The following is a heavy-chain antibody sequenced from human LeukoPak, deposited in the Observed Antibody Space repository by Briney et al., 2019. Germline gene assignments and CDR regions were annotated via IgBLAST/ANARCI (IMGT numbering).Heavy chain of an antibody. CDR1: GFTFSNAW. Sequence: GGSLRLSCAASGFTFSNAWMSWVRQAPGKGLEWVGRIKSKTDGGTTDYAAPVKGRFTISRDDSKNTLYLQMNSLKTEDTAVYYCTTPTPGRVSYYDSSGYSDWGQGTLVTVSS. CDR3: TTPTPGRVSYYDSSGYSD. V-gene: IGHV3-15*01. J-gene: IGHJ4*02. D-gene: IGHD3-22*01. CDR2: IKSKTDGGTT.